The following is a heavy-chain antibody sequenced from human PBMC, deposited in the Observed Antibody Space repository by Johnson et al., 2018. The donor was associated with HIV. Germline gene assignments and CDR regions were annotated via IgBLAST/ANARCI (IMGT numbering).Heavy chain of an antibody. J-gene: IGHJ3*02. CDR1: GFIFSGFG. CDR3: ALGGIAAREEDAFDI. CDR2: IYSGGST. V-gene: IGHV3-66*01. Sequence: DVQVVESGGGLVQPGGSLRLSCAASGFIFSGFGLHWVRQAPGKGLEWVSVIYSGGSTYYADSVKGRFTISRDNSKNTLYLPMDSLRAEDTAVYYCALGGIAAREEDAFDIWGQGTMVTVSS. D-gene: IGHD6-6*01.